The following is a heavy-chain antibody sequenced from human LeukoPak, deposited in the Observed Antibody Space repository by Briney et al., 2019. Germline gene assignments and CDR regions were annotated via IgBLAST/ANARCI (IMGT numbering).Heavy chain of an antibody. Sequence: GGSLRLSCAASGFTFSSYGMHWVRQAPGKGLEWVAFIRYDGRNKYYADSVKGRFTISRDNSKNTLYLQMNSLRAEDTAVYYCAKDLGELWDFDYWGQGTLVTVSS. CDR3: AKDLGELWDFDY. D-gene: IGHD3-16*01. CDR1: GFTFSSYG. J-gene: IGHJ4*02. CDR2: IRYDGRNK. V-gene: IGHV3-30*02.